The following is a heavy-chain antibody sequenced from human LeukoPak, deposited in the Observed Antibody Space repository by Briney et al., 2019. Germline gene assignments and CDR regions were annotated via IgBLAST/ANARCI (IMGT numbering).Heavy chain of an antibody. V-gene: IGHV3-20*01. Sequence: GGSLRLSCAASGFTFDDYGMSWVRQAPGKGLEWVSGINWNGGSTGYADSVKGRITISRDNAKNSLYLQMNSLRAEDTALYHCARGYYDILTGYSPRGAFDIWGQGTMVTVSS. CDR3: ARGYYDILTGYSPRGAFDI. J-gene: IGHJ3*02. CDR2: INWNGGST. D-gene: IGHD3-9*01. CDR1: GFTFDDYG.